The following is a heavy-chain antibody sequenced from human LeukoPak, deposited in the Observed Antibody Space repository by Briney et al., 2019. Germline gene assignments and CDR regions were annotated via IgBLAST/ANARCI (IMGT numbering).Heavy chain of an antibody. V-gene: IGHV1-18*01. CDR2: ISAYNGNT. D-gene: IGHD6-13*01. CDR1: GYTFTSYG. Sequence: ASVKVSCKASGYTFTSYGISWVRQAPGQGLEWMGWISAYNGNTNYAQKFQGRVTMTRDMSTSTVYMELSSLRSEDTAVYYCARDRVMEIAAAGTAYYYYYMDVWGKGTTVTVSS. CDR3: ARDRVMEIAAAGTAYYYYYMDV. J-gene: IGHJ6*03.